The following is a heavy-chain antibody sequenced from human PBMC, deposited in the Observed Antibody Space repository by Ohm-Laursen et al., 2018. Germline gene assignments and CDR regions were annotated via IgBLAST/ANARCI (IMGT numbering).Heavy chain of an antibody. CDR3: ATANSGYSSSWYVLTNYYYYGMDV. CDR2: MNPNSGNT. D-gene: IGHD6-13*01. V-gene: IGHV1-8*01. Sequence: SSVKVSCNASGYTFTSYDINWVRQATGQGLEWMGWMNPNSGNTGYAQKFQGRVTMTRNTSISTAYMELSSLRSEDTAVYYCATANSGYSSSWYVLTNYYYYGMDVWGQGTTVTVSS. J-gene: IGHJ6*02. CDR1: GYTFTSYD.